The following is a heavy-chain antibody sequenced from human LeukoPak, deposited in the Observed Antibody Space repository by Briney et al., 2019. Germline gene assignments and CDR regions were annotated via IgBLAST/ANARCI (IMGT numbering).Heavy chain of an antibody. CDR1: GFTFSSYE. CDR2: ISSSGSTI. V-gene: IGHV3-48*03. CDR3: ARFGYGSWFDP. J-gene: IGHJ5*02. Sequence: GGSLRLSCAASGFTFSSYEMNWVRQAQGKGLEWVSYISSSGSTIYYADSVKGRFTISRDNAKNSLYLQMNSLRAEDTAVYYCARFGYGSWFDPWGQGTLVTVSS. D-gene: IGHD3-10*01.